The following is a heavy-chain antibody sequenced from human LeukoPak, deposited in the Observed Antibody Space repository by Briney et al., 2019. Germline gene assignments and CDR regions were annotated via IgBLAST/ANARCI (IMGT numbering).Heavy chain of an antibody. V-gene: IGHV1-69*13. Sequence: PVKVSCTASGGTFSSYAISWVRQAPGQGLEWMGGIIPIFGTANYAQKFQGRVTITADESTSTAYMELSSLRSEDTAVYYCARGPYRRPAFDIWGQGTMVTVSS. J-gene: IGHJ3*02. CDR1: GGTFSSYA. D-gene: IGHD3-16*02. CDR3: ARGPYRRPAFDI. CDR2: IIPIFGTA.